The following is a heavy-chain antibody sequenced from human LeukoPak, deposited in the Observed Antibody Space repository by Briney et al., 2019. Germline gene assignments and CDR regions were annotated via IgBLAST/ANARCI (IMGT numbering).Heavy chain of an antibody. CDR2: IKQDGSKK. CDR1: GFPFSSYR. Sequence: PGGSLRLSCVASGFPFSSYRMTWVRQAPRTGLERVANIKQDGSKKSYVDSVKGRFTISRDNAKNSLYLQMNSLRAEDTAIYYCTRVGYIDEGIDYWGQGTLLTVSS. CDR3: TRVGYIDEGIDY. V-gene: IGHV3-7*04. D-gene: IGHD5-24*01. J-gene: IGHJ4*02.